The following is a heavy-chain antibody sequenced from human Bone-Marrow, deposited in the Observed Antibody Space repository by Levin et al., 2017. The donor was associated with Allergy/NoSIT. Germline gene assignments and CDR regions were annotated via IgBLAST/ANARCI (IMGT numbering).Heavy chain of an antibody. V-gene: IGHV3-49*04. D-gene: IGHD4-11*01. CDR2: IRSRPYGGTT. CDR1: GFSFGDFA. CDR3: TRGHVTTLTTLYYFDY. Sequence: QPGGSLRLSCTASGFSFGDFAMNWVRQAPGKGLEWLAFIRSRPYGGTTEYAASVKGRFTISGDDSKSIAYLQMNSLKTEDTALYFCTRGHVTTLTTLYYFDYWGQGTLVTVSS. J-gene: IGHJ4*02.